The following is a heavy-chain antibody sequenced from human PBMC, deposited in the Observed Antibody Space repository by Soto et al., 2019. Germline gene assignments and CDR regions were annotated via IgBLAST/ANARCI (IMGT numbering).Heavy chain of an antibody. J-gene: IGHJ4*02. Sequence: QVQLVQSGAEVKKPGSSVKVSCKASGGTFSSYAISWVRQAPGQGLEWMGGIIPIFGTANYAQKFQGRVTITADESTRTAYMELGSLGSEDTGVYYCARDGRDGYNLGYWGQGTLVTVSS. D-gene: IGHD5-12*01. V-gene: IGHV1-69*12. CDR3: ARDGRDGYNLGY. CDR1: GGTFSSYA. CDR2: IIPIFGTA.